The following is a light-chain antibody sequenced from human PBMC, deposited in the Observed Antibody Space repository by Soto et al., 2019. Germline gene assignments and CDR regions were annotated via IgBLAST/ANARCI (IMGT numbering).Light chain of an antibody. CDR2: EVS. CDR1: SSDVGGYKY. J-gene: IGLJ2*01. Sequence: QSALTQPASVSGSPGQSITISCTGTSSDVGGYKYVSWYQQHPGKAPKLMIYEVSNRPSGVSNRFSGSKSGNTASLTISGLQAEDEVDYYCSSYTSSSTLVFGGGTKLTVL. CDR3: SSYTSSSTLV. V-gene: IGLV2-14*01.